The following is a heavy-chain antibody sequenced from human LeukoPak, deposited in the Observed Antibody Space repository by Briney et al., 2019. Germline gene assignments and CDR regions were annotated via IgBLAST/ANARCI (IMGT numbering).Heavy chain of an antibody. Sequence: PGGSLRLSCAASGFTFSSYSMNWVRQAPGKGLEWVSYISSSSSTIYYADSVKGRFTISRDNAKNSLYLQMNSLRAEDTAVYYCARGKSRYYDSSGYDYWAQGTLVTVSS. CDR3: ARGKSRYYDSSGYDY. CDR2: ISSSSSTI. V-gene: IGHV3-48*01. J-gene: IGHJ4*02. D-gene: IGHD3-22*01. CDR1: GFTFSSYS.